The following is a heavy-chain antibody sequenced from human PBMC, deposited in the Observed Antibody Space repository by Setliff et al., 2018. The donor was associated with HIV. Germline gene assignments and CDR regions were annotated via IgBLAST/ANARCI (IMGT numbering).Heavy chain of an antibody. CDR1: GGSIISGSYY. CDR2: IYTSGST. CDR3: ARSYYYDSSGYSSRYWFHP. V-gene: IGHV4-61*02. J-gene: IGHJ5*02. Sequence: PSETLSLTCTVSGGSIISGSYYWNWIRQPAGKGLEWIGRIYTSGSTNYNPSLKSRVTISVDTSRNQFSLKLSSVTAADTAVYYCARSYYYDSSGYSSRYWFHPWGQGTLVTVSS. D-gene: IGHD3-22*01.